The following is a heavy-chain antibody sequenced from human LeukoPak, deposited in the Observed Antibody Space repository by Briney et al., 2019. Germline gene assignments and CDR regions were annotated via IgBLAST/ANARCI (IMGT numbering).Heavy chain of an antibody. J-gene: IGHJ4*02. CDR2: IHNSGTS. V-gene: IGHV4-59*01. CDR3: TRGAGWLIDY. D-gene: IGHD3-16*01. CDR1: DDSISDYY. Sequence: KTSETLSLTCTVSDDSISDYYRGWIRQPPGKRLEWIGYIHNSGTSTYNLSLKSRVTISADTSKNQFSLKLNSMTTADTAVYYCTRGAGWLIDYWGQGILVTVSS.